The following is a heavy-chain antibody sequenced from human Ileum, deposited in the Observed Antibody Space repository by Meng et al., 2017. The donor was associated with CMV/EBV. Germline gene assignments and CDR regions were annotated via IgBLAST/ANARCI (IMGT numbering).Heavy chain of an antibody. CDR1: GGSMTSGGYY. V-gene: IGHV4-31*03. CDR2: IYHSGRT. D-gene: IGHD6-19*01. CDR3: ARLAAGISWFDP. J-gene: IGHJ5*02. Sequence: CNVYGGSMTSGGYYWSWIRQHPGKGLEWVGYIYHSGRTYDNPSIQSRATISIDTSKNQFSLKLSSVTAADTAVYYCARLAAGISWFDPWGQGSLVTVSS.